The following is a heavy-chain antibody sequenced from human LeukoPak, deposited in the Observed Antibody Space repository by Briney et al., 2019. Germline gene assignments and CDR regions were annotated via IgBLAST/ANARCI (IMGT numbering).Heavy chain of an antibody. J-gene: IGHJ6*03. D-gene: IGHD3-9*01. CDR3: ARLLPLRYFDWLTYYMDV. CDR1: GYSFTSYW. CDR2: TYPGDSDT. Sequence: GESLKISCKGSGYSFTSYWIGWVRQMPGKGLEWMGITYPGDSDTRYSPSFQGQVTISADKSISTAYLQWSSLKASDTAMYYCARLLPLRYFDWLTYYMDVRGKGTTVTVSS. V-gene: IGHV5-51*01.